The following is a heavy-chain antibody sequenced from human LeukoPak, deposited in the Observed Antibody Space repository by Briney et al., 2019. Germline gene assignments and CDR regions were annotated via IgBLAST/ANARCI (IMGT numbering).Heavy chain of an antibody. CDR3: ARGHGYGFSYYYGMDV. Sequence: GGSLRLSCAASGFTFSSYAMHWVRQAPGKGLEWVAVISYDGSNKYYADSVKGRFTISRDNSKNTLYLQMNSLRAEDTAVYYCARGHGYGFSYYYGMDVWGQGTTVTVSS. CDR2: ISYDGSNK. CDR1: GFTFSSYA. J-gene: IGHJ6*02. D-gene: IGHD5-18*01. V-gene: IGHV3-30-3*01.